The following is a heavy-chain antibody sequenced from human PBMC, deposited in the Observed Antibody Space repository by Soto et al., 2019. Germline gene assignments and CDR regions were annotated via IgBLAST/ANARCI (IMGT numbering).Heavy chain of an antibody. CDR3: AKDMGLEVYPSYATDV. CDR1: GVTFSTYA. J-gene: IGHJ6*02. D-gene: IGHD2-8*02. Sequence: PGGSLRLSCAAFGVTFSTYAMSWGRQAPGKGLEWVSSISGSGGSTYYADSVKGRFTISRDNSKNTLYLQMNSLRAEDTAVFYCAKDMGLEVYPSYATDVCGPAPLVTVSS. CDR2: ISGSGGST. V-gene: IGHV3-23*01.